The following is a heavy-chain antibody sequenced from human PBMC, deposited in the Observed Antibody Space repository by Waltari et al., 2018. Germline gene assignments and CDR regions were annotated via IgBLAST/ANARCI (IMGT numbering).Heavy chain of an antibody. CDR1: GFTFRNYE. D-gene: IGHD1-26*01. Sequence: EVQLVESGGGLVQHGGSLRLFCAASGFTFRNYEMNWVRQAPGKGLEWVAYISSGASIIYYADSVKGRFTISRDNAKNSVYLQMSSLRAEDTAIYYCARGEGGANEYWGQGTLVTVSA. CDR2: ISSGASII. V-gene: IGHV3-48*03. J-gene: IGHJ4*02. CDR3: ARGEGGANEY.